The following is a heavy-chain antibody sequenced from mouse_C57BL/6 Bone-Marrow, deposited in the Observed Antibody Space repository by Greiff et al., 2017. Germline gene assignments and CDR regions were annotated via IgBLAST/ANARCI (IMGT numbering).Heavy chain of an antibody. V-gene: IGHV1-78*01. Sequence: VQLQQSDAELVKPGASVKISCKASGYTFTDYTIHWMKQRPEQGLEWIGDIYPGDGSTKYNEKFKGKATLTADTSSSTAYMQLNSLTSEDSAVYFCAREPALGRYAMDYWGQGTTVTVSS. D-gene: IGHD4-1*01. J-gene: IGHJ4*01. CDR3: AREPALGRYAMDY. CDR2: IYPGDGST. CDR1: GYTFTDYT.